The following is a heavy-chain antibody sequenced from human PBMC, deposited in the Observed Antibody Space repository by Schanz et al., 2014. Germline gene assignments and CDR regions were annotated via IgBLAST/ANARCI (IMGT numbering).Heavy chain of an antibody. V-gene: IGHV3-9*02. CDR3: AASSGWHPSTDN. Sequence: EVQVVESGGGLVQPGGSLRLSCTASGFNSDDYAMHWVRQAPGKGLEWVSNIPWNGAAIGYAGSVRGRFTISRDNAKSSLYLQMNSLRVEDTAVYYCAASSGWHPSTDNWGQGTLVIVSS. J-gene: IGHJ4*02. CDR2: IPWNGAAI. D-gene: IGHD6-19*01. CDR1: GFNSDDYA.